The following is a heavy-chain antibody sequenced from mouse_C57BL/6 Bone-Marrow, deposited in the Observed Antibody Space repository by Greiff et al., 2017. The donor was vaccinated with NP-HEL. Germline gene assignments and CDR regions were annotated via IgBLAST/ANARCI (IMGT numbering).Heavy chain of an antibody. D-gene: IGHD2-4*01. V-gene: IGHV1-5*01. CDR3: TREGDDYPHWYFDV. J-gene: IGHJ1*03. CDR2: IYPGNSDT. Sequence: VQLQQSGTVLARPGASVKMSCKTSGYTFTSYWMHWVNQRPGQGLEWIGAIYPGNSDTSYNQKFKGKAKLTAVTSASTAYMELSSLTNEDSAVYYSTREGDDYPHWYFDVWGTGTTVTVSS. CDR1: GYTFTSYW.